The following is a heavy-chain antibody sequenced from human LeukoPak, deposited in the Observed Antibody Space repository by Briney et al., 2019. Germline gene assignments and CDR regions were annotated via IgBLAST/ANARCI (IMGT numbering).Heavy chain of an antibody. CDR1: GFTFDDYC. CDR2: INWNGGST. D-gene: IGHD6-13*01. CDR3: ASWAAAGTKEVY. V-gene: IGHV3-20*04. J-gene: IGHJ4*02. Sequence: GGSLRLSCAASGFTFDDYCMSWVRQAPGKGLEWVSGINWNGGSTGYADSVKGRFTISRDNAKNSLYLQMNSLRAEDTALYYCASWAAAGTKEVYWGQGTLVTVSS.